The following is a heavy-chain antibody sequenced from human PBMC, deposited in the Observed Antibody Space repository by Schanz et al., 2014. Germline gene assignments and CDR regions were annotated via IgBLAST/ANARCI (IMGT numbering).Heavy chain of an antibody. CDR3: ARDTTWRLDL. J-gene: IGHJ2*01. CDR2: VFPNGIT. CDR1: GGSISSATYY. D-gene: IGHD1-1*01. Sequence: QVQLQESGPGLVKPSQTLSLTCTVSGGSISSATYYWSWVRQPAGKALEWVGRVFPNGITNYNPSRNSRVTISLDTPKIQFSLTLTSLTAADTAVYYCARDTTWRLDLWGRGTLVTVSS. V-gene: IGHV4-61*02.